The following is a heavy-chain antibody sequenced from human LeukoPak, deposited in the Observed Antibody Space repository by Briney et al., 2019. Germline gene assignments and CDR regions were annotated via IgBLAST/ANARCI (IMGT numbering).Heavy chain of an antibody. D-gene: IGHD3-22*01. CDR2: ISGSGGRT. J-gene: IGHJ4*02. V-gene: IGHV3-23*01. CDR1: GFTFSSYA. Sequence: GGSLRLSCAASGFTFSSYAMTWVRQPPGKGLEWVSTISGSGGRTYYADSVKGRFTISRDDSKNTLYLQMNSLRAEDTAVYYCAKIPYDSSGYYYFDYWGQGTLVTVSS. CDR3: AKIPYDSSGYYYFDY.